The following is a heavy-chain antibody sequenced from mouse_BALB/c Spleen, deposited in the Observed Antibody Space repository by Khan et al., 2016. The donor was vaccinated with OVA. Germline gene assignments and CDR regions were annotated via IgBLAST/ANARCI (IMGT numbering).Heavy chain of an antibody. CDR2: INPSNGGT. Sequence: QVQLKQSGAELVKPGASVRLSCKASGYTFTNYYLSWVKQRPGHGLEWIGDINPSNGGTNFNEKFKNKVTLTVDKSSSTAYMQLSSLTSEDSAVYYCSRSGYGTFAYWGQGTLVTVSA. CDR1: GYTFTNYY. J-gene: IGHJ3*01. V-gene: IGHV1S81*02. D-gene: IGHD2-1*01. CDR3: SRSGYGTFAY.